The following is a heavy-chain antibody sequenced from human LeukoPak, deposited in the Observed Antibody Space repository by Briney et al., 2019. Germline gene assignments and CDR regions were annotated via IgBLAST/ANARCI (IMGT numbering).Heavy chain of an antibody. CDR3: AKDPRGVIIAVYYYYYMDV. Sequence: PGGSLRLSCAASGFTFSSYGMHWVRQAPGKGLEWVAFIRYDGSNKYYADSVKGRYTISRDNSKNTLYLQMNSLRAEDTAVYYCAKDPRGVIIAVYYYYYMDVWGKGTTVTVSS. J-gene: IGHJ6*03. CDR2: IRYDGSNK. CDR1: GFTFSSYG. D-gene: IGHD3-10*01. V-gene: IGHV3-30*02.